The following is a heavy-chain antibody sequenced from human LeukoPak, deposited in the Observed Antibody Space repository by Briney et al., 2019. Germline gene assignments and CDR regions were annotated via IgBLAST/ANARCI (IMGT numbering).Heavy chain of an antibody. J-gene: IGHJ5*02. CDR2: ISSSGSTI. V-gene: IGHV3-11*04. Sequence: PGGSLRLSCAASGFTFSDYYMSWIRQAPGKGLEWVSYISSSGSTIYYADSVKGRFTISRDNAKNSLYLQMNSLRAEDTAVYYCARQRGFEIVVVPAAMPSWFDPWGQGTLVTVSS. CDR3: ARQRGFEIVVVPAAMPSWFDP. CDR1: GFTFSDYY. D-gene: IGHD2-2*01.